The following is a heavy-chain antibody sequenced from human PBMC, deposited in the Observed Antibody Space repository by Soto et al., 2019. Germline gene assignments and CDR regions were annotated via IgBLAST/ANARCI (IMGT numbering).Heavy chain of an antibody. D-gene: IGHD3-22*01. CDR1: GGSTTSGGYY. V-gene: IGHV4-31*03. J-gene: IGHJ4*02. CDR2: IHHSGSN. Sequence: SETLSLTCTVSGGSTTSGGYYWNWIRQPPGKGLEWIAYIHHSGSNYHNPSLKSRVTISVDTSKNQVSLKLSSVTAADTAVYYCAREPYHYDSSGYYDYRGQGTLVTVS. CDR3: AREPYHYDSSGYYDY.